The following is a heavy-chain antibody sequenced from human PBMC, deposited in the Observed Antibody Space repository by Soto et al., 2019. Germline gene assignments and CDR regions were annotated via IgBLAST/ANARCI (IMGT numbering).Heavy chain of an antibody. V-gene: IGHV2-5*02. CDR2: IYWDDDK. CDR1: GFSLSSTRMA. CDR3: AHIVVAGLGYYFDY. D-gene: IGHD6-19*01. Sequence: QLTLKQSGPTLVKPTQTLTLTCTSSGFSLSSTRMAVGWIRQPPGKALEWLALIYWDDDKRYSPFLKSRITITKDTSKNPVVLTMSNMDPVDTARYYCAHIVVAGLGYYFDYWGQGTLVTVSS. J-gene: IGHJ4*02.